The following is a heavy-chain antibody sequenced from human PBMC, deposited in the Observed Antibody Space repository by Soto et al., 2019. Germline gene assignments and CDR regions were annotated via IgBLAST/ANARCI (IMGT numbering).Heavy chain of an antibody. J-gene: IGHJ1*01. Sequence: ESGGGVVQPGTSLRVSCVGSGFTFRSYVIHWVRQAPGKGLEWVALTSYDGSDKYYGDSVRGRFTISRDNSRNTVDLQMDSLRLEDTALYYCARWGTTGGLDVWGQGTLVFVSS. CDR1: GFTFRSYV. V-gene: IGHV3-30*19. CDR3: ARWGTTGGLDV. D-gene: IGHD3-16*01. CDR2: TSYDGSDK.